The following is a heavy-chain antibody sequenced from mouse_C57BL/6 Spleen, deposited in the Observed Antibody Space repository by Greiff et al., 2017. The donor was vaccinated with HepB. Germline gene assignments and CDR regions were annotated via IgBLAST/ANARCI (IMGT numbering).Heavy chain of an antibody. J-gene: IGHJ2*01. Sequence: DVHLVESGGGLVQPGGSLKLSCAASGFTFSDYYMYWVRQTPEKRLEWVAYISNGGGSTYYPDTVKGRFTISRDNAKNTLYLQMSRLKSEDTAMYYCARHDYYSKGFDYWGQGTTLTVSS. CDR2: ISNGGGST. V-gene: IGHV5-12*01. CDR3: ARHDYYSKGFDY. D-gene: IGHD2-5*01. CDR1: GFTFSDYY.